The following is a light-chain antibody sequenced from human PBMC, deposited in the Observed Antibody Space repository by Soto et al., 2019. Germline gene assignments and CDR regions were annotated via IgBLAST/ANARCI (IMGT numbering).Light chain of an antibody. Sequence: EIVMTQSPATLSLSPGERATLSCRASQSVNSNLAWYQQKPGQAPRLLIYAASTRATGIPARLSGSGSGTEFTLTISSLQSEDFALYYCQQYNIWPPIFTFGPGTKVDIK. CDR3: QQYNIWPPIFT. CDR2: AAS. J-gene: IGKJ3*01. V-gene: IGKV3-15*01. CDR1: QSVNSN.